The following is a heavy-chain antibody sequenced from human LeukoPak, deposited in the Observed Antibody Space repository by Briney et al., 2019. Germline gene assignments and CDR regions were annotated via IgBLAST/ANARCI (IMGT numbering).Heavy chain of an antibody. Sequence: SETLSLTCAVYGGSFSGYYWSWIRQPPGKGLEWIGEINHSGSTNYNPSLKSRVTISVDTSKNQFSLKLSSVTAADTAVYYCARELGYDSSGYPSKFNAFDIWGQGTMVTVSS. J-gene: IGHJ3*02. CDR3: ARELGYDSSGYPSKFNAFDI. V-gene: IGHV4-34*01. CDR1: GGSFSGYY. CDR2: INHSGST. D-gene: IGHD3-22*01.